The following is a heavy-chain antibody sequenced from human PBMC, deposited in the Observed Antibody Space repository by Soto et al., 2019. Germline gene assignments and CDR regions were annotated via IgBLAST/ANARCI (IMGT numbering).Heavy chain of an antibody. CDR2: ISSSSSYI. Sequence: EVQLVESGGGLVKPGGSLRLSCAASGFTFSSYSMNWVRQAPGKGLEWVSSISSSSSYIYYADSVKGRFTISRDNAKNSLYLQMNSLRAEDTAVYYCARMMEQWLVEYFDYWGQGTLVTVSS. J-gene: IGHJ4*02. D-gene: IGHD6-19*01. V-gene: IGHV3-21*01. CDR3: ARMMEQWLVEYFDY. CDR1: GFTFSSYS.